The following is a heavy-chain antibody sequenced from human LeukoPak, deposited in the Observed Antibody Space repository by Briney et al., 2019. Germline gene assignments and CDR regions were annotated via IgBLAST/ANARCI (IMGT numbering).Heavy chain of an antibody. CDR3: AREADTAMVKGTYYFDY. V-gene: IGHV3-7*03. J-gene: IGHJ4*02. D-gene: IGHD5-18*01. CDR1: GFTFSSYW. Sequence: GGSLRLSCAASGFTFSSYWMSWVRQAPGKGLEWVANIKQDGSEKYYVDSVKGRFTISRDNAKNSLYLQMNSLRAEDTAVYYCAREADTAMVKGTYYFDYGGQGTLVTVST. CDR2: IKQDGSEK.